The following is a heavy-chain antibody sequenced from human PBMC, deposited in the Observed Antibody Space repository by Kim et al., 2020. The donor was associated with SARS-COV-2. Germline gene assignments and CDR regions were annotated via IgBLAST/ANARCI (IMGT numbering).Heavy chain of an antibody. D-gene: IGHD6-13*01. Sequence: DSVKGRFTISRDNAKNSLYLQMHSLRAEDTAVYYCAIDRGPIAAAGPTDYWGQGTLVTVSS. J-gene: IGHJ4*02. CDR3: AIDRGPIAAAGPTDY. V-gene: IGHV3-21*01.